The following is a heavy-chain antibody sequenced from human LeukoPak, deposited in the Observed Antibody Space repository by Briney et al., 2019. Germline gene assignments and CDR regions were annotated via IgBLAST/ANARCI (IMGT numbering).Heavy chain of an antibody. CDR3: ARDGNIYDILTGRDWFDP. CDR1: GFTFSSYG. CDR2: ISYDGSNK. V-gene: IGHV3-30*03. D-gene: IGHD3-9*01. Sequence: PGRSLRLSCAASGFTFSSYGMHWVRQAPGKGLEWVAVISYDGSNKYYADSVKGRFTISRDNSKNTLYLQMNSLRAEDTAVYYCARDGNIYDILTGRDWFDPWGQGTLVTVSS. J-gene: IGHJ5*02.